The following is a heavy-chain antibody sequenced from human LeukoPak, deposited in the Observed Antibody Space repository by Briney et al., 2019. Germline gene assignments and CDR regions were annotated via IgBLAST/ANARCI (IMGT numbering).Heavy chain of an antibody. CDR2: ISTSSSYI. D-gene: IGHD3-10*01. CDR1: RFTFSTYS. CDR3: ARELMVRGYYFDY. Sequence: GGSLRPSCAASRFTFSTYSMNWVRQAPGKGLEWVSFISTSSSYIYYADSVKGRFTISRDNAKNSLYLQMNSLRAEDTAVYYCARELMVRGYYFDYWGQGTLVTVSS. V-gene: IGHV3-21*01. J-gene: IGHJ4*02.